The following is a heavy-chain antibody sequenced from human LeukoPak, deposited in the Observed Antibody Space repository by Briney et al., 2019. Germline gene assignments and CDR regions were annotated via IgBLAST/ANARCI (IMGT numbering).Heavy chain of an antibody. CDR1: GFTFSSYS. Sequence: GGSLRLSCAASGFTFSSYSMNWVRQAPGKGLEWVSYISSSSSTIYYADSVKGRFTISRDNAKKSLYLQMNSLRAEDTAVYYCARERLKYCSGGSCSYYYYMDVWGKGTTVTVSS. D-gene: IGHD2-15*01. V-gene: IGHV3-48*04. CDR3: ARERLKYCSGGSCSYYYYMDV. J-gene: IGHJ6*03. CDR2: ISSSSSTI.